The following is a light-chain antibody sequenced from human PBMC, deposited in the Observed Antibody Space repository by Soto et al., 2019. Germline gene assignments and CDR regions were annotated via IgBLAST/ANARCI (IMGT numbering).Light chain of an antibody. J-gene: IGKJ1*01. CDR3: QQYNSYSPT. V-gene: IGKV1-5*01. CDR1: QTIDNL. Sequence: DIPMTQSPSTLSASVGDSVTITCRASQTIDNLLAWYQQKPGQAPKVVIFDGSRLETGVPSRFSGSGSGTTFTLTISSLQPDDFATYYCQQYNSYSPTFGPGTKVEI. CDR2: DGS.